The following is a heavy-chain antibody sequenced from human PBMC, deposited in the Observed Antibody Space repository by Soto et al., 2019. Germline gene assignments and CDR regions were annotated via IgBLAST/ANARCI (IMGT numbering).Heavy chain of an antibody. CDR1: GYTLTELS. J-gene: IGHJ6*02. D-gene: IGHD3-10*01. CDR2: FDPEDGET. V-gene: IGHV1-24*01. Sequence: ASVKVSCKVSGYTLTELSMHWVRQAPGKGLEWMGGFDPEDGETIYAQKFQGRVTMTEDTSTDTAYMELSSLRSEDTAVYYCATYLRGSGKLYYQYCIDVCGQGPTVTVSS. CDR3: ATYLRGSGKLYYQYCIDV.